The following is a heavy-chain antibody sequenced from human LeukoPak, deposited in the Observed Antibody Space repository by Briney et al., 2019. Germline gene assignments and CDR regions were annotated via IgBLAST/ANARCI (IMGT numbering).Heavy chain of an antibody. CDR1: GGTFSSYA. D-gene: IGHD3-22*01. Sequence: SVKVSCKASGGTFSSYAISWVRQAPGQGLEWMGGIIPIFGTANYAQKFQGRVTITADESTSTAYMELSSLRSEDTAVYYCARDYYYDSSGSIKRYYGMDVWGQGTTVTVSS. J-gene: IGHJ6*02. CDR3: ARDYYYDSSGSIKRYYGMDV. CDR2: IIPIFGTA. V-gene: IGHV1-69*13.